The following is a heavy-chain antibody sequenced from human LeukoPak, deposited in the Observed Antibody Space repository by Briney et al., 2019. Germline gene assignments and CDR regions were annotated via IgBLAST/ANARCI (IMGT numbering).Heavy chain of an antibody. CDR2: ISGSGGST. D-gene: IGHD3-9*01. V-gene: IGHV3-23*01. J-gene: IGHJ3*02. CDR1: GFTFSSYA. Sequence: GGSLRLSCAASGFTFSSYAMSWVHQAPGKGLEWVSAISGSGGSTYYADSVKGRFTISRDNSKNTLYLQMNSLRAEDTAVYYCASSNILTGYYPHDAFDIWGQGTMVTVSS. CDR3: ASSNILTGYYPHDAFDI.